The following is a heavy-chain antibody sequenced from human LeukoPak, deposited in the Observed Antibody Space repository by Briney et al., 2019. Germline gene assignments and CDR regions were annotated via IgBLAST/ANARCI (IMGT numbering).Heavy chain of an antibody. D-gene: IGHD2-8*01. CDR3: ARDPNDGYAFLDY. V-gene: IGHV3-66*02. J-gene: IGHJ4*02. Sequence: GGSLRLSCAASEFIFTNYHMNWVRQAPGKGLEWVANIIDDGTTYYSDSVKGRFTISRDISKNTSYLQMNSLRVEDTAVYYCARDPNDGYAFLDYWGQGTVVTVSS. CDR1: EFIFTNYH. CDR2: IIDDGTT.